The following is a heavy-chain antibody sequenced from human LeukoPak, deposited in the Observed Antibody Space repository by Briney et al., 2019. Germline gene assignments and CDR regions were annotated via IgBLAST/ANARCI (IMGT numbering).Heavy chain of an antibody. V-gene: IGHV4-34*01. CDR1: GGSFSGYY. D-gene: IGHD3-16*01. CDR3: ARGMGGSPAHY. Sequence: SETLSLTCAVYGGSFSGYYWSWIRQPPGKGLEWIGETNHSGSTNYNPSLKSRVTISVDTSKNQFSLKLSSVTAADTAVYYCARGMGGSPAHYWGQGTLVTVSS. J-gene: IGHJ4*02. CDR2: TNHSGST.